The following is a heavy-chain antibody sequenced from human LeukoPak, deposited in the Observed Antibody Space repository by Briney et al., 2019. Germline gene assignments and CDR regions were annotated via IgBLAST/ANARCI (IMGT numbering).Heavy chain of an antibody. CDR2: ISGSGGST. D-gene: IGHD3-22*01. J-gene: IGHJ4*02. Sequence: GTSLRLFRAASGFTFSFHGVHCVRQAPGKGLEWVAVISGSGGSTYYADSVKGRFTISRDNSKKTLYLQMSSLGAEDPAVYYCAKGGSYYDSSGYYGYWGQGTLVTVSS. CDR3: AKGGSYYDSSGYYGY. V-gene: IGHV3-23*01. CDR1: GFTFSFHG.